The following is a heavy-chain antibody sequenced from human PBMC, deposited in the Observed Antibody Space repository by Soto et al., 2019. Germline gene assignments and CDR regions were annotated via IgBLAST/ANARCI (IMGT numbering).Heavy chain of an antibody. J-gene: IGHJ4*02. D-gene: IGHD2-15*01. CDR3: ARALGCSGGSCYSSTSDY. CDR1: GYTFTSYG. Sequence: ASVKVSCKASGYTFTSYGISWVRQAPGQGLEWMGWISAYNGNTNYAQKLQGRVTMTTDTSTSTAYMELRSLRSDDTAVYYCARALGCSGGSCYSSTSDYWGQGTLVTVSS. CDR2: ISAYNGNT. V-gene: IGHV1-18*01.